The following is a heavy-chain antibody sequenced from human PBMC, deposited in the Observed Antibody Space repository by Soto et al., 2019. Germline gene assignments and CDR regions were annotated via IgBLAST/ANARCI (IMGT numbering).Heavy chain of an antibody. V-gene: IGHV1-69*06. J-gene: IGHJ4*02. CDR3: ASSPGGNSLGFDY. Sequence: SVKVSCKASGGTFSSYAISWVRQAPGQGLEWMGGIIPIFGTANYAQKFQGRVTITADKSTSTAYMELSSLRSEDTAVYYCASSPGGNSLGFDYWAREPWSPSPQ. CDR1: GGTFSSYA. D-gene: IGHD2-21*02. CDR2: IIPIFGTA.